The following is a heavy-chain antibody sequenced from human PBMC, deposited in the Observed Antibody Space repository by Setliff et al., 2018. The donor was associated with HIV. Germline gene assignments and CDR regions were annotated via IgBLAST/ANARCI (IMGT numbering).Heavy chain of an antibody. CDR1: GFTFSSYW. Sequence: GASVKVSCAASGFTFSSYWMNWVRQAPGKGLEWVANIKQDGSEKYYVDSVKGRLTISRDNAKNSLYLQMNSLRAEDTAVYYCARDPGTGYDFWSGYHSRGYCFDHWGQGILVTVSS. D-gene: IGHD3-3*01. CDR3: ARDPGTGYDFWSGYHSRGYCFDH. CDR2: IKQDGSEK. V-gene: IGHV3-7*03. J-gene: IGHJ4*02.